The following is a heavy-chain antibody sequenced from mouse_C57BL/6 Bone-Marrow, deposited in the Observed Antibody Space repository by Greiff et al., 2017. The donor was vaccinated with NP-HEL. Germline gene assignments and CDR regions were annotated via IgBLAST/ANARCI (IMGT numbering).Heavy chain of an antibody. Sequence: VQLQQPGAELVRPGSSVKLSCKASGYTFTSYWMHWVKQRPIQGLEWIGNIDPSDSETHYNQKFKDKATLTVDKSSSTAYMQLSSLTSADSAVCYRAREGSDYYVGYWGQGTTVTVSS. CDR1: GYTFTSYW. V-gene: IGHV1-52*01. CDR3: AREGSDYYVGY. CDR2: IDPSDSET. J-gene: IGHJ2*01. D-gene: IGHD2-13*01.